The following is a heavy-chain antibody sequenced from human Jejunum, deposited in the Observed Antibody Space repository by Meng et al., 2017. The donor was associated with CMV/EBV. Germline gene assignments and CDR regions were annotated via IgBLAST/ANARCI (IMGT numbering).Heavy chain of an antibody. CDR1: GFTFSSDN. Sequence: GFTFSSDNMNWVRQAPGKGLEWVSSISGNSNYIFYRDSVEGRFTISRNNAKNSLFLQMNSLRAEDSAVYYCARDIVWGDPNSFDAWGQGTRVTVSS. CDR3: ARDIVWGDPNSFDA. V-gene: IGHV3-21*01. CDR2: ISGNSNYI. D-gene: IGHD3-10*01. J-gene: IGHJ5*02.